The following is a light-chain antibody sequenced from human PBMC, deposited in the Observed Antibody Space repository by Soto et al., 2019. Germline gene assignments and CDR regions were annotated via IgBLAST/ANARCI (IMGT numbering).Light chain of an antibody. Sequence: QSALTQPAFVSGSLGQSITISCTGTSSDVGGYNYVSWYQQHPGKAPKLMIYDVSNRPSGVSDRFSGSKSGNTASLTISGLQAEDEADYYCSSYTSSSTHVVFGGGTKLTAL. CDR2: DVS. V-gene: IGLV2-14*01. CDR1: SSDVGGYNY. J-gene: IGLJ2*01. CDR3: SSYTSSSTHVV.